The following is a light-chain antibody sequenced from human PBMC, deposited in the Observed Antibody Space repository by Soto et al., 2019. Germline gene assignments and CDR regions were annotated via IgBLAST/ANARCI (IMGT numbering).Light chain of an antibody. CDR3: SSYTRSNTVV. V-gene: IGLV2-14*03. Sequence: QSELTQPASVSGSPGQSITISCTGTNNDVGAYNYVSWFQQHPGKAPKTMIYDVSNRPSGVSNRFSGSKSGNTASLTISGLQAEDEADYYCSSYTRSNTVVFGGGTKVTVL. CDR2: DVS. CDR1: NNDVGAYNY. J-gene: IGLJ3*02.